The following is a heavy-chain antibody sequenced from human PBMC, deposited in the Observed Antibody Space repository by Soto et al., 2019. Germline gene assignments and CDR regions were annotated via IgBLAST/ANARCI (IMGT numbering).Heavy chain of an antibody. D-gene: IGHD1-1*01. CDR1: GYVISSGYY. V-gene: IGHV4-38-2*01. Sequence: SETLSLTCAVSGYVISSGYYWGWIRQSPGKGLEWIGSIHHGGNALYNPSLKGRVTISVDMPKSLFSLKLNSVTAADTAVYYCARQLGLWQPLDYWGRGTLVTVSS. J-gene: IGHJ4*02. CDR2: IHHGGNA. CDR3: ARQLGLWQPLDY.